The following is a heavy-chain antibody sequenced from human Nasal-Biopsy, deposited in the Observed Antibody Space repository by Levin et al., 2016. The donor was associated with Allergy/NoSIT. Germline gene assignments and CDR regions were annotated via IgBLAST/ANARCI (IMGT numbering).Heavy chain of an antibody. CDR2: IGTGSLYI. Sequence: GESLKISCAASGFTFRDYALNWVRQAPGQALEWVSCIGTGSLYIYYAESVKGRFTISRDNAKNSLFLQMKSLRDEDTAVYYCVRAGKFDSLSPIGNNGMDVWGQGTTVTVSS. V-gene: IGHV3-21*01. CDR1: GFTFRDYA. J-gene: IGHJ6*02. CDR3: VRAGKFDSLSPIGNNGMDV. D-gene: IGHD3-9*01.